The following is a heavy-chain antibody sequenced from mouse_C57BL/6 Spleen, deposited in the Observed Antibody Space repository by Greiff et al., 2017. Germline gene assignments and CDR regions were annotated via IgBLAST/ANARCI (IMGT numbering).Heavy chain of an antibody. J-gene: IGHJ2*01. Sequence: QVQLKQPGAELVKPGASVKVSCKASGYTFTSYWMHWVKQRPGQGLEWIGRIHPSDSDTNYNQKFKGKATLTVDKSSSTAYMQLSSLTSEDSAVYYCAYYYGSSSYYFDYWGQGTTLTVSS. D-gene: IGHD1-1*01. CDR2: IHPSDSDT. V-gene: IGHV1-74*01. CDR3: AYYYGSSSYYFDY. CDR1: GYTFTSYW.